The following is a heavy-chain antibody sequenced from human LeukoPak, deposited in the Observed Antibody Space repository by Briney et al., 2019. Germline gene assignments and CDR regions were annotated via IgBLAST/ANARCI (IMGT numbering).Heavy chain of an antibody. V-gene: IGHV1-46*01. CDR1: GYTFTSYY. J-gene: IGHJ6*03. CDR2: INPSGGST. CDR3: ARDRRDRGYCSGGSCYYCYYMDV. D-gene: IGHD2-15*01. Sequence: ASVKVSCKASGYTFTSYYMHWVRQAPGQGLEWMGIINPSGGSTSYAQKFQGRVTMTRDMSTSTVYMELSSLRSEDTAVYYCARDRRDRGYCSGGSCYYCYYMDVWGKGTTVTVSS.